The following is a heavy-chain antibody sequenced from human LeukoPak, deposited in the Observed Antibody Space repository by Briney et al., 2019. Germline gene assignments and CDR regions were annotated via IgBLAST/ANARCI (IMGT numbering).Heavy chain of an antibody. Sequence: ASVNVSSKVSGYTLTVLSMHWVRQAPGKGLEWMGGFDPEDGETIYAQKFQGRVTMTEDTSTDTAYMELSSLRSEDTAVYYCATDRARGCSGGSCYLWGQGTLVTVSS. CDR1: GYTLTVLS. D-gene: IGHD2-15*01. J-gene: IGHJ4*02. V-gene: IGHV1-24*01. CDR2: FDPEDGET. CDR3: ATDRARGCSGGSCYL.